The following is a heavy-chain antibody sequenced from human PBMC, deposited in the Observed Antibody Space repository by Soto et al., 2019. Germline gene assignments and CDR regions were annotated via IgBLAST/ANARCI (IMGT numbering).Heavy chain of an antibody. J-gene: IGHJ4*02. CDR3: ARDYQNFYESSGYLEY. V-gene: IGHV3-23*01. CDR2: ISGSGGST. CDR1: GFTFSSYS. Sequence: GGSLRLSCAASGFTFSSYSMNWVRQAPGKGLEWVSAISGSGGSTYYADSVKGRFTISRDNSKNTLYLQMNSLRAEDTAVYYCARDYQNFYESSGYLEYWGQGALVTVSS. D-gene: IGHD3-22*01.